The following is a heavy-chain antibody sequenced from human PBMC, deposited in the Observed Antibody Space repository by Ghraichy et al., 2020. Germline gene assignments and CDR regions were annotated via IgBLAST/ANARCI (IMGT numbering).Heavy chain of an antibody. CDR3: VRGGGRLTNYYYYMDV. Sequence: GGSLRLSCAASAFTFSDYYMGWIRQTPVRGLEWVSYIGYDGSTVYYAESVQGRFTISRDNTRSTMYLQMHTLGPDDTALYYCVRGGGRLTNYYYYMDVWGKGTAVPVSS. V-gene: IGHV3-11*01. J-gene: IGHJ6*03. CDR1: AFTFSDYY. D-gene: IGHD2-15*01. CDR2: IGYDGSTV.